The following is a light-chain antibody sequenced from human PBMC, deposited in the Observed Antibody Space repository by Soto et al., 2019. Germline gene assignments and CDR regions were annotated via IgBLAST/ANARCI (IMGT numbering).Light chain of an antibody. V-gene: IGLV2-14*01. CDR3: SSYTRTTLVV. J-gene: IGLJ2*01. Sequence: QSALTQPASVSGSPGQSITISCTGSSSDVGGYNYVSWYQQHPGKAPKLMIYEVSNRPSGVSNRFSGSKSGNTASLTISGLQAEDEADYYCSSYTRTTLVVFGGGTKSPS. CDR1: SSDVGGYNY. CDR2: EVS.